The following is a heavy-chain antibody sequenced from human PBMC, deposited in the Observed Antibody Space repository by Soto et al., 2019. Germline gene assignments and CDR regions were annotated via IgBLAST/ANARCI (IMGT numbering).Heavy chain of an antibody. Sequence: QVQLQESGPGLVKPSQTLSLTCTVSGGSISSGGYYWSWICQHPGKGLEWIGYIYYSGSTYYNPSLKSRVTISVDTSKNQFSLKLSSVTAADTAVYYCARQDIVVVVAAAPTGGSFDPWGQGTLVTVSS. V-gene: IGHV4-31*03. CDR2: IYYSGST. J-gene: IGHJ5*02. D-gene: IGHD2-15*01. CDR1: GGSISSGGYY. CDR3: ARQDIVVVVAAAPTGGSFDP.